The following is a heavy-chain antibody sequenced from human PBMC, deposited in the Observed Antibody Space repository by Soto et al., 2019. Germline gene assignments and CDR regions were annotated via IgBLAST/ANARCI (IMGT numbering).Heavy chain of an antibody. Sequence: GGSLRLSCAASGFTFSSYSMNWVRQAPGKGLEWVSYISSSSSTIYYADSVKGRFTISRDNAKNSLYLQMNSLRAEDTAVYYCARDRYCSSTSCYGYYYYYMDVWGKGTTVTVSS. D-gene: IGHD2-2*01. V-gene: IGHV3-48*01. J-gene: IGHJ6*03. CDR1: GFTFSSYS. CDR3: ARDRYCSSTSCYGYYYYYMDV. CDR2: ISSSSSTI.